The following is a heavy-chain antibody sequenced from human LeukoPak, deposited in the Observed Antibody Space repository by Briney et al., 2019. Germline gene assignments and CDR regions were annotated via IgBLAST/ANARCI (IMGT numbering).Heavy chain of an antibody. CDR2: INHSGST. J-gene: IGHJ4*02. D-gene: IGHD4-23*01. V-gene: IGHV4-34*01. CDR1: GGSFSGYY. CDR3: ARVTTVVTPADY. Sequence: SETLSLTCAVYGGSFSGYYWSWIRQPPGKGLEWIGEINHSGSTNYNPSLKSRVTISVDTSKNQFSLKLSSVTAADTAVCYCARVTTVVTPADYWGQGTLVTVSS.